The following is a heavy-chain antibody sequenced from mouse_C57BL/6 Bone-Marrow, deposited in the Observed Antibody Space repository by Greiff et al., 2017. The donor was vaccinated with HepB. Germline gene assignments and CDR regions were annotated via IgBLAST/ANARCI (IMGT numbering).Heavy chain of an antibody. Sequence: VQLQQSGPGLVKPSQSLSLTCSVTGYSITSGYYWNWIRQFPGNKLEWMGYISYDGSNNYNPSLKNRISITRDTPKNQYFLKLNSGTTEDTATYYCALSTVVATDYWGQGTSVTVSS. CDR3: ALSTVVATDY. CDR2: ISYDGSN. CDR1: GYSITSGYY. V-gene: IGHV3-6*01. D-gene: IGHD1-1*01. J-gene: IGHJ4*01.